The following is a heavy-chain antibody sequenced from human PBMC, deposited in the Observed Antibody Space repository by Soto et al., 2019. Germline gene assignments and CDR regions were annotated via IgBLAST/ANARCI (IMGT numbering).Heavy chain of an antibody. V-gene: IGHV2-5*02. Sequence: QITLKESGPTLVKPTQTLTLTCTFSGFSLNISGAAVGWIRQPPGKALEWLALIYWDDDKRYSPSLQSRLTITKDTSKTQVVLTMTNMDPVDTATYYCAHRPIVRGVIMGFDPWGQGTLVTVSS. J-gene: IGHJ5*02. CDR1: GFSLNISGAA. D-gene: IGHD3-10*01. CDR3: AHRPIVRGVIMGFDP. CDR2: IYWDDDK.